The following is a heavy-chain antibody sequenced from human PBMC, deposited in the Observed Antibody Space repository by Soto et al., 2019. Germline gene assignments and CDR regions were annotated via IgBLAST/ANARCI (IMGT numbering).Heavy chain of an antibody. CDR1: GFTFSGSA. V-gene: IGHV3-73*01. CDR3: TSTVTSYYMDV. D-gene: IGHD4-17*01. J-gene: IGHJ6*03. CDR2: IRTKPNSYAT. Sequence: EVQLVESGGGLVQPGGSLKLSCAASGFTFSGSAMHWVRQASGKGLEWVGRIRTKPNSYATAYAASVNGRFTISRDDSKNTAYLQMNSLKTEDTAVYYFTSTVTSYYMDVWGKGTTVTVSS.